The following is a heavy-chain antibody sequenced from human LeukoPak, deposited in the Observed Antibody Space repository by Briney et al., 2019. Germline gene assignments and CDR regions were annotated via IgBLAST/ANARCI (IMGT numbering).Heavy chain of an antibody. V-gene: IGHV3-23*01. D-gene: IGHD6-13*01. Sequence: AGGSLRLSCAASGFTFSSYAMSWVRQAPGKGLEWVSAISGSGGSTYYADSVKGRFTISRDNSKNTLYLQMNSLRAEDTAVYYCAKASVIYSSSWYHFDYWGQGTLVTVS. J-gene: IGHJ4*02. CDR3: AKASVIYSSSWYHFDY. CDR1: GFTFSSYA. CDR2: ISGSGGST.